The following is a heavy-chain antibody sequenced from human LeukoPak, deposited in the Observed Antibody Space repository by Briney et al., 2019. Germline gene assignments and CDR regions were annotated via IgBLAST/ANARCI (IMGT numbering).Heavy chain of an antibody. D-gene: IGHD6-13*01. CDR3: ARDELGPSYFDY. J-gene: IGHJ4*02. V-gene: IGHV3-66*01. CDR2: IYSGGST. Sequence: TGGSLRLSCAASGFTVSSYYMSWVRQAPGKGLEWVSVIYSGGSTYYADSVKGRFTISRDNSKNTLYLQMNSLRAEDTAVYYCARDELGPSYFDYWGQGTLVTVSS. CDR1: GFTVSSYY.